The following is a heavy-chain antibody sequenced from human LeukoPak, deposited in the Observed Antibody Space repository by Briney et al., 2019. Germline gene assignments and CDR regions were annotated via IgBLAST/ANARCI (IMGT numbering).Heavy chain of an antibody. CDR2: IKEDGSQT. D-gene: IGHD2-2*01. V-gene: IGHV3-7*05. CDR1: GFTFRSYW. Sequence: GGSLRLSCAASGFTFRSYWMTWVRQAPGKGLEWVATIKEDGSQTYYVDSVKGRFSISRDNAKNSLYLQMNSLGAEATAVYYCARGRQVVGPWGQGTLVTVSS. J-gene: IGHJ5*02. CDR3: ARGRQVVGP.